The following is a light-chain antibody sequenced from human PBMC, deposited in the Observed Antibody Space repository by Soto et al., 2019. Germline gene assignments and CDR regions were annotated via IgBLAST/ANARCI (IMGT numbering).Light chain of an antibody. CDR1: QSISSY. CDR2: AAS. V-gene: IGKV1-39*01. Sequence: DIQMTQSPSSLSASVGDRVTITCRASQSISSYLNWYQQKPGRAPKLLISAASSLQSGVPSRFSGSGSGTAFTLTISSLQPEDFATYYCQQSYSTPRTFDQGTKVEIK. J-gene: IGKJ1*01. CDR3: QQSYSTPRT.